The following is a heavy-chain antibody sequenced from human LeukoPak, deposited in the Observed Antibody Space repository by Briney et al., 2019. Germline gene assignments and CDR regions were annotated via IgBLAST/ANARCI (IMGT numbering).Heavy chain of an antibody. J-gene: IGHJ4*02. CDR2: IWYDGSKK. CDR3: ARGLSAADY. Sequence: PGGSLRLSCAASGFTFSRYGLHWVRQAPGKGLEWVALIWYDGSKKYYADSVKGRFTISRDNSNNTLYLQMNSLRAEDTAVYYCARGLSAADYWGQGTLVTVSS. V-gene: IGHV3-33*01. CDR1: GFTFSRYG. D-gene: IGHD6-13*01.